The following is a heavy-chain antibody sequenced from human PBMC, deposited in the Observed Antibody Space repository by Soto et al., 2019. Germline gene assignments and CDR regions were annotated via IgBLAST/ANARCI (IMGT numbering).Heavy chain of an antibody. Sequence: QVQLVESGGGVVQPGRSLRLSCAASGFTFSSYAMHWVRQAPGKGLEWVAVISYDGSNKYYADSVKGRFTISRDNSKNTLYLQMNSLRAEDTAVYYCARDRPISSSRQLSPDYYYGMDVWGQGTTVTVSS. CDR2: ISYDGSNK. D-gene: IGHD6-13*01. CDR3: ARDRPISSSRQLSPDYYYGMDV. J-gene: IGHJ6*02. V-gene: IGHV3-30-3*01. CDR1: GFTFSSYA.